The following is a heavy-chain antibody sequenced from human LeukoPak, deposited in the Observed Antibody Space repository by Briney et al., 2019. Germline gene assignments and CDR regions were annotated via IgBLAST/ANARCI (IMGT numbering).Heavy chain of an antibody. CDR3: ATDGPKVGATFFDY. V-gene: IGHV1-24*01. J-gene: IGHJ4*02. D-gene: IGHD1-26*01. CDR2: FDPEDGET. Sequence: GASVKVSCKVSGYTLTELSMHWVRQAPGKGLEWMGGFDPEDGETIYAQKFQGRITMTEDTSTDTAYMELSSLRSEDTAVYYCATDGPKVGATFFDYWGQGTLVTVSS. CDR1: GYTLTELS.